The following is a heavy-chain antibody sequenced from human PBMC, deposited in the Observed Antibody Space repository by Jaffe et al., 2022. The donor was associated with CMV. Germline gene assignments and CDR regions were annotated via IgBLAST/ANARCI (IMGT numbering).Heavy chain of an antibody. V-gene: IGHV3-23*01. Sequence: EVQLLESGGTVVQPGGSLRLSCAASGFTFRGYAMSWVRQAPGEGLEWVSVITNSGGGTYYTDSVKGRFTISRDNSKNTVDLQMNSLRVEDTAVYYCAKSMYYRDDAGSFFDDWGQGTLVTVSS. CDR3: AKSMYYRDDAGSFFDD. J-gene: IGHJ4*02. D-gene: IGHD2-8*01. CDR1: GFTFRGYA. CDR2: ITNSGGGT.